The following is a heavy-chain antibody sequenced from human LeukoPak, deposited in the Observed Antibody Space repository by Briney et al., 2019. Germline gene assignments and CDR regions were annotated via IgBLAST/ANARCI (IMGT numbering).Heavy chain of an antibody. CDR1: GGSISSGGYY. CDR2: IYHSGST. V-gene: IGHV4-30-2*01. D-gene: IGHD3-22*01. Sequence: SETLSLTCAVSGGSISSGGYYWSWIRQPPGKGLEWIGYIYHSGSTYYNPSLKSRVTISVDRSKNQFSLKLSSVTAADTAVYYCARRDYYDSSGYYYNWFDPWGQGTLVTVSS. CDR3: ARRDYYDSSGYYYNWFDP. J-gene: IGHJ5*02.